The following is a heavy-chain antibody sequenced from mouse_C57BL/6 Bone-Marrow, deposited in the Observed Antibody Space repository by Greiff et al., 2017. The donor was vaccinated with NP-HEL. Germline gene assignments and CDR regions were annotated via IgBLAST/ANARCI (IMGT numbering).Heavy chain of an antibody. CDR3: ARGDSKYYFDY. CDR2: INPSSGYT. D-gene: IGHD2-5*01. V-gene: IGHV1-4*01. CDR1: GYTFTSYT. Sequence: QVQLQQSGAELARPGASVKMSCKASGYTFTSYTMHWVKQRPGQGLEWIGYINPSSGYTKYNQKFKDKATLTADKSSSTAYMQRSSLTSEDSAVYYCARGDSKYYFDYWGQGTTLTVSS. J-gene: IGHJ2*01.